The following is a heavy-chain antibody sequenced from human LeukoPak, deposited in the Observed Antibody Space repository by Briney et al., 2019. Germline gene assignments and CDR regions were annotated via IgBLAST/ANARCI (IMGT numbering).Heavy chain of an antibody. CDR1: RFTFSTYA. D-gene: IGHD3-10*01. CDR2: IGGSGDNA. Sequence: GGSLRLSCAASRFTFSTYAMAWVRQAPGKGLEWVSIIGGSGDNAYYADSVKGRFTVSRDNSKNTLYLQMSSLRVEDTAVYYCYGSGTYYNEDYWGQGTLVTVSS. J-gene: IGHJ4*02. V-gene: IGHV3-23*01. CDR3: YGSGTYYNEDY.